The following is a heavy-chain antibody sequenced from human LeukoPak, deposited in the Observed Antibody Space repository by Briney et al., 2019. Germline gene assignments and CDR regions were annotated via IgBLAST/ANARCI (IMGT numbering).Heavy chain of an antibody. V-gene: IGHV4-59*08. Sequence: SETLSLSCTVSGGSVGSYYWSWIRQSPGKGLEWIGYIYYGGSANYNPSLKSRATISIDRSKNQFSLKLSSLTAADTAVYYCARHGSSYSFDYWGQGTLATVSS. CDR1: GGSVGSYY. CDR2: IYYGGSA. J-gene: IGHJ4*02. CDR3: ARHGSSYSFDY. D-gene: IGHD6-13*01.